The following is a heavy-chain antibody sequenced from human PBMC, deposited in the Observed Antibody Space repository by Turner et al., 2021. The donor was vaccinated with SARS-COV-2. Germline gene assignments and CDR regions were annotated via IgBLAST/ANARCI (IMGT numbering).Heavy chain of an antibody. CDR2: ISSTGNYK. D-gene: IGHD5-18*01. J-gene: IGHJ4*02. Sequence: EVQLLESGGGLVKPGGSLSLSCAASGFTFSTTSMNWVRQAPGKGLEWVSSISSTGNYKWYADSLKGRITISRDNAKNSLDLQMDSLRVEDTAVYHCATTRNGYTLDWGQGTLVTVSS. V-gene: IGHV3-21*02. CDR3: ATTRNGYTLD. CDR1: GFTFSTTS.